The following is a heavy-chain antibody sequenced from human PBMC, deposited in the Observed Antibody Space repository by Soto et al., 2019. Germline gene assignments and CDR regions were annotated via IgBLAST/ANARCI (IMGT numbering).Heavy chain of an antibody. D-gene: IGHD1-7*01. CDR1: GYTFTSYG. CDR2: ISAYNGNT. V-gene: IGHV1-18*04. J-gene: IGHJ5*02. Sequence: ASVKVSCKASGYTFTSYGISWVRQAPGQGLEWMGWISAYNGNTNYAQKLQGRVTMTTDTSTSTAYMELRSLRSDDTAVYYCARVFGLTGTRSGVFDPWGQGTLVTVSS. CDR3: ARVFGLTGTRSGVFDP.